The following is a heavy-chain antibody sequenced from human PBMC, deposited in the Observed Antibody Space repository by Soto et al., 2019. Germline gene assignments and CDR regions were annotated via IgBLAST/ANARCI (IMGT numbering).Heavy chain of an antibody. CDR2: IYHSGST. CDR3: ARDRRHHVPAAIFYYYYGMDV. D-gene: IGHD2-2*01. V-gene: IGHV4-38-2*02. Sequence: PSETLSLTCAVSGYSISSGYYWGWIRQPPGKGLEWIGSIYHSGSTYYNPSLKSRVTISVDTSKNQFSLKLSSVTAADTAVYYCARDRRHHVPAAIFYYYYGMDVWGQGALVTVSS. CDR1: GYSISSGYY. J-gene: IGHJ6*02.